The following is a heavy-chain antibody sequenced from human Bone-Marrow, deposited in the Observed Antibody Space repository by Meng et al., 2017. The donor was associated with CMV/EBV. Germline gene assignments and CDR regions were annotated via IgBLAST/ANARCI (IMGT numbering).Heavy chain of an antibody. D-gene: IGHD2-2*03. CDR2: ISAYNGNT. V-gene: IGHV1-18*01. CDR3: ARDRGGYCSSTSCYDYYYGMDV. Sequence: ASVKVSCKASGYTFTSYGISWVRQAPGQGLEWMGWISAYNGNTNYAQKLQGRVTMTTDTSTSTAYMELRSLRSDDTAVYYCARDRGGYCSSTSCYDYYYGMDVWGQGNTVTVYS. CDR1: GYTFTSYG. J-gene: IGHJ6*02.